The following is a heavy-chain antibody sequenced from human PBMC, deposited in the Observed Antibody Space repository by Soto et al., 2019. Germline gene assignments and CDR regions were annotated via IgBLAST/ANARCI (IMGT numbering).Heavy chain of an antibody. CDR1: GYAFSNND. Sequence: QVQLVQSGAEVKEPGASVKVSCQASGYAFSNNDISWVRQSTGQGLEWMGWMNPNSGNGGYAQKFQRRATMARDTSTSTAYMELRSLASDDAAIYYCARMATSGTVNWFDPWGQGTLVTVSS. J-gene: IGHJ5*02. CDR3: ARMATSGTVNWFDP. V-gene: IGHV1-8*01. CDR2: MNPNSGNG.